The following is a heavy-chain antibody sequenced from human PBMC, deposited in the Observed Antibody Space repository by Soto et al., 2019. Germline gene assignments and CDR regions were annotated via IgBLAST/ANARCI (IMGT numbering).Heavy chain of an antibody. D-gene: IGHD5-18*01. J-gene: IGHJ4*02. CDR2: IIPILGIA. CDR3: ARGYHGYSYGYSFDY. V-gene: IGHV1-69*02. Sequence: QVELVQSGAEVKKPGSSVKVSCKASGGTFSSYPISWVRQAPGQGLEWMGRIIPILGIANYAQKFQGSVTINADKSTSTAYMELSSLRSEDTAVYYCARGYHGYSYGYSFDYWGQGSLVTVSS. CDR1: GGTFSSYP.